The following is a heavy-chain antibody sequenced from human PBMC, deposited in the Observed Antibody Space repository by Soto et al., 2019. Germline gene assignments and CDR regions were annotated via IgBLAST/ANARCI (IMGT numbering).Heavy chain of an antibody. Sequence: QVQLQQWGAGLLKPSETLSLTCAVYGGSFSGYYWSWIRQPPGKGLEWIGEINHSGSTNYNPSLNXGXXIAVDPPTNQFSLMRSSVTAAGTAVYYCATGRAAAWGQGTMVTVSS. V-gene: IGHV4-34*01. D-gene: IGHD6-25*01. CDR2: INHSGST. CDR3: ATGRAAA. J-gene: IGHJ3*01. CDR1: GGSFSGYY.